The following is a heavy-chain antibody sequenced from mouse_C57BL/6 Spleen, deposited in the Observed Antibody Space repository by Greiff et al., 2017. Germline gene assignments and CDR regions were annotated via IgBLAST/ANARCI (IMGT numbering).Heavy chain of an antibody. CDR2: IDPSDSYT. D-gene: IGHD2-3*01. CDR3: ARKRDGYYVKDFDY. V-gene: IGHV1-59*01. J-gene: IGHJ2*01. CDR1: GYTFTSYW. Sequence: VQLQQPGAELVRPGTSVKLSCKASGYTFTSYWMHWVKQRPGQGLEWIGVIDPSDSYTNYNQKFKGKATLTVDTSSSTAYMQLSSLTSEDSAVYYCARKRDGYYVKDFDYWVQGTTLTVSS.